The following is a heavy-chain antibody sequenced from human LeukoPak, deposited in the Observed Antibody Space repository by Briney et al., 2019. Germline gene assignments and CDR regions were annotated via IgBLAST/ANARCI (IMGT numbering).Heavy chain of an antibody. CDR2: FIPFFGSS. CDR3: ARDKGEVAGTSDS. D-gene: IGHD6-19*01. Sequence: SMKVSCKTSGGTFNSHAINWVRQAPGQGLEWVGRFIPFFGSSSYAQKFQGRLTITADRSTGTAYIEMGSLTSEDTAIYYCARDKGEVAGTSDSWGQGTLITVSS. CDR1: GGTFNSHA. V-gene: IGHV1-69*06. J-gene: IGHJ4*02.